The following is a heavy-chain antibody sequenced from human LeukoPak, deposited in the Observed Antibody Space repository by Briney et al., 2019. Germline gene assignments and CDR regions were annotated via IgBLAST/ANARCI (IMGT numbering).Heavy chain of an antibody. CDR3: ARDDDTTGRYSRFDY. CDR1: GFPFNTYA. V-gene: IGHV3-33*08. D-gene: IGHD3-22*01. CDR2: MWSDGTKK. J-gene: IGHJ4*02. Sequence: GGSLRLSCSASGFPFNTYAIHWVRQAPGKGLEWVAVMWSDGTKKYYADSVKGRFTVSRDTSKHTLYLQMSSLRAEDTAVYFCARDDDTTGRYSRFDYWGQGTLVTVSS.